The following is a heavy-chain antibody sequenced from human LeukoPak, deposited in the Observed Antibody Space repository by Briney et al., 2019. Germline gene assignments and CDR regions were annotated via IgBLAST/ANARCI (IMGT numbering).Heavy chain of an antibody. Sequence: SETLSLTCAVYGGSFSGYYWSWIRQPPGKGLEWIGEINHSGSTNYNPSLKSRVTISVDTSKNQFSLKLSSVTAADTAVYYCARVLTYYGDYAVKYYYYYYGMDVWGQGTTVTVS. J-gene: IGHJ6*02. CDR2: INHSGST. CDR1: GGSFSGYY. D-gene: IGHD4-17*01. V-gene: IGHV4-34*01. CDR3: ARVLTYYGDYAVKYYYYYYGMDV.